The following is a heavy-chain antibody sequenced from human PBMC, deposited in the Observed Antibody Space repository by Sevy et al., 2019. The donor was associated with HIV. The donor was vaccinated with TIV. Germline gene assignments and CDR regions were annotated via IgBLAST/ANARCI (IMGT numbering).Heavy chain of an antibody. CDR1: GFTFSDFG. J-gene: IGHJ4*02. Sequence: GESLKISCAASGFTFSDFGMHWVRQAPGKGLEWVAVISFHETIKFYAESVKGRFTISRDNSKNTLYLEMNSLRAGDTALYYCAKDQEVVGAKIDFWGQGTLVTVSS. CDR2: ISFHETIK. CDR3: AKDQEVVGAKIDF. D-gene: IGHD1-26*01. V-gene: IGHV3-30*18.